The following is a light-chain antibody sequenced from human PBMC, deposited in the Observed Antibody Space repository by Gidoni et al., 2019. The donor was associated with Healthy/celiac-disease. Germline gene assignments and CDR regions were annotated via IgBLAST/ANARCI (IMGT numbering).Light chain of an antibody. Sequence: IVLTESTATLSLSPGERATLSCRASQSVSSYLAWYQQKPGQAPRLLIYDASNRATGIPARFSGSGSGTDFTPTISSLGPEDCAVYYCQQRRNWLTFGQGTKVEIK. V-gene: IGKV3-11*01. CDR1: QSVSSY. CDR2: DAS. CDR3: QQRRNWLT. J-gene: IGKJ1*01.